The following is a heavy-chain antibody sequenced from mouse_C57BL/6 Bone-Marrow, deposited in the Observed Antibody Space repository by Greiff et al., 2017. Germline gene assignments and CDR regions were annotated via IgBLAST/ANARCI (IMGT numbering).Heavy chain of an antibody. CDR3: ARWARYGNYVDY. V-gene: IGHV1-55*01. Sequence: QVQLKQPGAELVKPGASVKMSCKASGYTFTSYWITWVKQRPGQGLEWIGDIYPGSGSTNYNEKFKSKATLTVDTSSSTAYMQLSSLTSEDSAVYYCARWARYGNYVDYWGQGTTLTVSS. J-gene: IGHJ2*01. CDR1: GYTFTSYW. D-gene: IGHD2-1*01. CDR2: IYPGSGST.